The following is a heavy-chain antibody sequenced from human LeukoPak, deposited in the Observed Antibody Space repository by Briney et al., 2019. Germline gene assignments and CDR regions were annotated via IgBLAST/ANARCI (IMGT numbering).Heavy chain of an antibody. J-gene: IGHJ4*02. CDR1: GYTFNGFY. CDR2: INPNSGGT. Sequence: ASVNVSCKASGYTFNGFYLHWVGQAAGQGREGMGWINPNSGGTNSAQKFQGRVPMTRHTSISTAYMALSRLRSDATAAYHCASWMATVPTPDSWGQGTLVTVSS. CDR3: ASWMATVPTPDS. D-gene: IGHD5-24*01. V-gene: IGHV1-2*02.